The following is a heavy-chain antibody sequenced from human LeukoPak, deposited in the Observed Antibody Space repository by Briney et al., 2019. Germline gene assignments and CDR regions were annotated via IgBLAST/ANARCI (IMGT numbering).Heavy chain of an antibody. D-gene: IGHD1-26*01. J-gene: IGHJ4*02. CDR3: VRLRWELLAPYFDH. CDR1: TDSTNTYY. CDR2: NYHSGST. V-gene: IGHV4-59*01. Sequence: KPSETLSLTCSVSTDSTNTYYWSWIRQSPGKGLEGVGHNYHSGSTDYNASFKSRVTISIDMCKREFSLKLTSVTVADTAMYYCVRLRWELLAPYFDHWGQGAFVIVSS.